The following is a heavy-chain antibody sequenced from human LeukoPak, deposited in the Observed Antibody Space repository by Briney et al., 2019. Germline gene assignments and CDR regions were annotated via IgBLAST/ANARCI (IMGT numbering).Heavy chain of an antibody. Sequence: NPGGSLRLSCAASGFTFSSYWMSWVRQAPGKGLEWVSSISSSSSYIYYADSVKGRFTISRDNAKNSLYLQMNSLRAEDTAVYYCFHYDFWSGYYKDYWGQGTLVTVSS. J-gene: IGHJ4*02. CDR3: FHYDFWSGYYKDY. D-gene: IGHD3-3*01. CDR1: GFTFSSYW. V-gene: IGHV3-21*01. CDR2: ISSSSSYI.